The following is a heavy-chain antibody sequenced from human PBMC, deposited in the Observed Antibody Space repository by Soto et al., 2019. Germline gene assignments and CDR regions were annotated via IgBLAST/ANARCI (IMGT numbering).Heavy chain of an antibody. Sequence: GGSLRLSCAASGFTFSSYGMHWVRQAPGKGLEWVAVIWYDGSNKYYADSVKGRFTISGDNSKNTLYLQMNSLRAEDTAVYYCAREGGYCSSTSCYGSHLYYYYYGMDVWGQGTTVTVSS. D-gene: IGHD2-2*01. J-gene: IGHJ6*02. CDR1: GFTFSSYG. V-gene: IGHV3-33*01. CDR3: AREGGYCSSTSCYGSHLYYYYYGMDV. CDR2: IWYDGSNK.